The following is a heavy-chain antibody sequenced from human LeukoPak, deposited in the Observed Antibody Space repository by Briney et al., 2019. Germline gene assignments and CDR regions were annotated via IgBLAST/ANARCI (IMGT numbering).Heavy chain of an antibody. Sequence: GGSLRLSCAASGFTLRSSAMSWVRQAPGKGLEWVSAISGDGGTISYAASVRGRFTISRDSAKNTLFLQMSSLRAGDTALYYCAKELYGNPSGYWGQGTRVTVSS. CDR2: ISGDGGTI. D-gene: IGHD2-8*01. CDR3: AKELYGNPSGY. J-gene: IGHJ4*02. CDR1: GFTLRSSA. V-gene: IGHV3-23*01.